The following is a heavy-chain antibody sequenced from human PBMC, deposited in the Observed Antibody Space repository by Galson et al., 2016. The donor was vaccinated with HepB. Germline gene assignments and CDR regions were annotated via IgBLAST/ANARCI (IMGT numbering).Heavy chain of an antibody. D-gene: IGHD6-19*01. CDR3: APPRQWLFDY. CDR2: ISHSGETT. V-gene: IGHV3-23*01. Sequence: LACVSAISHSGETTLYADSVKGRFTISRDNSKNTLYLQMDSLRAEDTAVYYCAPPRQWLFDYWGQGALVIVSS. J-gene: IGHJ4*02.